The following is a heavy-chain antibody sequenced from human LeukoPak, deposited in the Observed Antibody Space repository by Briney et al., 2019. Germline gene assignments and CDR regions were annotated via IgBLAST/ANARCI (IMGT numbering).Heavy chain of an antibody. J-gene: IGHJ4*02. CDR3: ASLAGGNVGDY. CDR1: GGSISSSGYY. CDR2: IYYSGST. D-gene: IGHD4-23*01. Sequence: SETLSLTCTVSGGSISSSGYYWGWIRQPPGKGLEWIGSIYYSGSTYYNPSLKSRVTISVDTSKNQFSLKLSSVTAADTAVYYCASLAGGNVGDYWGQGTLVTVSS. V-gene: IGHV4-39*01.